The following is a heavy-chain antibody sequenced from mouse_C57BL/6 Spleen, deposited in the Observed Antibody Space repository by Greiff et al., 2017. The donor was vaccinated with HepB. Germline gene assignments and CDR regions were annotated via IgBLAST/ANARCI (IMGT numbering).Heavy chain of an antibody. J-gene: IGHJ3*01. V-gene: IGHV2-2*01. D-gene: IGHD1-1*01. Sequence: VHLVESGPGLVQPSQSLSITCTVSGFSLTSYGVHWVRQSPGKGLEWLGVIWSGGSTDYNAAFISRLSISKDNSKSQVFFKMNSLQADDTAIYYCARSPYGSSSAWFAYWGQGTLVTVSA. CDR1: GFSLTSYG. CDR3: ARSPYGSSSAWFAY. CDR2: IWSGGST.